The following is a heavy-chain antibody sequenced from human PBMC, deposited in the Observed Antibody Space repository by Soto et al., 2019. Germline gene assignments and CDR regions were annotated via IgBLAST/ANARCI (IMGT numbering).Heavy chain of an antibody. CDR1: GGSISTFY. CDR2: INYSGST. D-gene: IGHD6-13*01. Sequence: QVQLQESGPGLVKPSETLSLTCTVSGGSISTFYWNWIRQHPGKGLEWMGYINYSGSTSYNPSLKSRVTISVDTSKNQFSLKLSSVTAADTAVYYCAREAVGAAAGIDYWGQGTLVTVSS. V-gene: IGHV4-59*01. J-gene: IGHJ4*02. CDR3: AREAVGAAAGIDY.